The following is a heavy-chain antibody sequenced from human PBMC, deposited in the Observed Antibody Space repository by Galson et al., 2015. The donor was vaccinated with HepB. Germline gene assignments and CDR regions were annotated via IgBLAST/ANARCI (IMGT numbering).Heavy chain of an antibody. J-gene: IGHJ4*02. Sequence: SLRLSCAASGFTFSTYTIHWVRQAPGKGLEWVAVISKDGSTQYYADSVKGRFTISRDNSRNTVYLQMSNLRTEDTAVYSCARNLFNSGWYFDYWGQGTLVTVSS. V-gene: IGHV3-30*04. CDR3: ARNLFNSGWYFDY. D-gene: IGHD5-12*01. CDR2: ISKDGSTQ. CDR1: GFTFSTYT.